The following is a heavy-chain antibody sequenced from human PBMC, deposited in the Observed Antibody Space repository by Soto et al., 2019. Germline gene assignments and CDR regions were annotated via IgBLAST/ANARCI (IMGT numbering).Heavy chain of an antibody. J-gene: IGHJ4*02. V-gene: IGHV4-59*01. Sequence: ASETLSLTCSVSGVSISSYFWSWIRQAPGGGLEWIGYTYHIGSTNYSPSLKSRVAISLDTSENQFSLKVNSVTAADTAVYYCARIGGYHGPLDYWGQGTPVTVSS. CDR3: ARIGGYHGPLDY. CDR1: GVSISSYF. D-gene: IGHD6-25*01. CDR2: TYHIGST.